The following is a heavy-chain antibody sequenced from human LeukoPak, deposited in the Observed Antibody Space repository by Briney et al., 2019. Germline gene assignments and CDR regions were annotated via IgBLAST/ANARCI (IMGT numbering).Heavy chain of an antibody. CDR3: ARRISGYYIDY. J-gene: IGHJ4*02. CDR1: GYSFTSYW. V-gene: IGHV5-51*01. Sequence: GESLKISCKGSGYSFTSYWIGWVRQMPGKGLEWMGIIWPSDSDTRYSPSFQGQVTISADKSISTAYLQWSSLKASDTAIYFCARRISGYYIDYWGQGTLVTVSS. D-gene: IGHD1-26*01. CDR2: IWPSDSDT.